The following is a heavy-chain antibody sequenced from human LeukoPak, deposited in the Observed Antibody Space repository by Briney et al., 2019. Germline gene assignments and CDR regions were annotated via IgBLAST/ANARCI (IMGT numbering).Heavy chain of an antibody. CDR3: ARRRGLDYDN. CDR2: IYYSGST. V-gene: IGHV4-59*08. CDR1: GGSISSYY. D-gene: IGHD3/OR15-3a*01. J-gene: IGHJ4*02. Sequence: PSETLSLTCTVSGGSISSYYWNWIRQPPGKGLEWIGYIYYSGSTNYNPSLKSRVTISVDTSKNQFSLKLSSVTAADTAVYFCARRRGLDYDNRGQGTLVTVSS.